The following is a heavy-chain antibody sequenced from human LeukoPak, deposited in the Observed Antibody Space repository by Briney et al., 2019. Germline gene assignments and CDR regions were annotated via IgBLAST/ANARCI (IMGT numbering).Heavy chain of an antibody. CDR1: GGSFSGYY. Sequence: SETLSLTCAVYGGSFSGYYWSWIRQPPGKGLEWIGEINHSGSTNYNPSPKSRVTISVDTSKNQFSLKLSSVTAADTAVYYCARSAAPKTFDYWGQGTLVTVSS. CDR2: INHSGST. D-gene: IGHD6-6*01. J-gene: IGHJ4*02. V-gene: IGHV4-34*01. CDR3: ARSAAPKTFDY.